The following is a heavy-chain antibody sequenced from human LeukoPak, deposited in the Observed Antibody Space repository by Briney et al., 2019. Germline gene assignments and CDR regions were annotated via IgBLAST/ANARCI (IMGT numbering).Heavy chain of an antibody. J-gene: IGHJ4*02. V-gene: IGHV4-59*01. CDR1: GGSISSYY. CDR2: IYYSGST. CDR3: ARDKLGATYFDY. D-gene: IGHD1-26*01. Sequence: PSETLSLTCTVSGGSISSYYWSWIRQPPGKGLEWIGYIYYSGSTNYNPSLKSRVTTSVDTSKNRFSLKLSSVTAADTAVYYCARDKLGATYFDYWGQGTLVTVSS.